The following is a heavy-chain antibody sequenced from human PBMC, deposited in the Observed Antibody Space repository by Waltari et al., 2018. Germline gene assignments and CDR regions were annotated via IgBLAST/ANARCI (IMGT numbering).Heavy chain of an antibody. D-gene: IGHD2-21*01. V-gene: IGHV5-51*01. CDR3: ARHGRYCGGDCHHYGWFDP. J-gene: IGHJ5*02. CDR2: IYPGDSDT. CDR1: GYSFTSYW. Sequence: EVHLVQSGAEVKKPGESRKISCKGSGYSFTSYWIGWVRQLPVEGLEWMGIIYPGDSDTRYSPSFQGQVTISADKSISTAYLQWSSLKASDTAMYCCARHGRYCGGDCHHYGWFDPWGQGTLVTVSS.